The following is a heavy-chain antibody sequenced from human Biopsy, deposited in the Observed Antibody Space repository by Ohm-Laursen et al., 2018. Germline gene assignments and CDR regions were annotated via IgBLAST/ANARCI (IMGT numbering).Heavy chain of an antibody. J-gene: IGHJ6*02. CDR2: IYYSGGT. V-gene: IGHV4-59*01. Sequence: GTLSLTCTVSGGSISSDYWSWIRQTPGKGLEWIGYIYYSGGTNYNPSLKSRVTISVDTSKNQFSLRLNSVTAADTAVYYCARATNSTGWPYYYFYGMDVWGQGTTVTVSS. CDR1: GGSISSDY. D-gene: IGHD2/OR15-2a*01. CDR3: ARATNSTGWPYYYFYGMDV.